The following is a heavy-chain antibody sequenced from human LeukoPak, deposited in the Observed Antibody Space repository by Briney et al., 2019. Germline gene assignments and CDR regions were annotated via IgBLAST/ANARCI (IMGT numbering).Heavy chain of an antibody. D-gene: IGHD6-13*01. J-gene: IGHJ6*03. V-gene: IGHV5-51*01. CDR1: GYSSTSYW. Sequence: PGGSLRLSCKGSGYSSTSYWIGWVRQMPGKGLEWMGIIYPGDSDTRHSPSFQGQVTISADKSISTAYLQWSSLKASDTAMYYCATSAASPYYYYMDVWGKGTTVTVSS. CDR2: IYPGDSDT. CDR3: ATSAASPYYYYMDV.